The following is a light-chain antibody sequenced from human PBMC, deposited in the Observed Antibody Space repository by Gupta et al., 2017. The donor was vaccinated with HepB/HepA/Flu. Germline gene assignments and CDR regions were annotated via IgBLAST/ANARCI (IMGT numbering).Light chain of an antibody. V-gene: IGLV1-44*01. J-gene: IGLJ2*01. CDR1: SSNIGSTT. CDR3: ATWDDSLSRPV. Sequence: QSVLPQPPSASGTPGQTVTMSCSGSSSNIGSTTVNWYQQVPGTAPKLLIYNNNQRPSGVPDRFSGSKSGTSASLAISGLQSEDEADYYCATWDDSLSRPVFGGGTTLTVL. CDR2: NNN.